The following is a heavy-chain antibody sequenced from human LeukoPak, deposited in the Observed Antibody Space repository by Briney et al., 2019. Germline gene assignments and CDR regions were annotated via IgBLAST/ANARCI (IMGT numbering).Heavy chain of an antibody. Sequence: GASVKVSCKASGYTFTGYYMHWVRQAPGQGLEWMGWINPNNGGTNYARKFHGRVTMTRDTSISTLYMELSSLRSDDTAVYYCARAYCSAGDCYEFDYWGQGNLVTVSS. CDR2: INPNNGGT. J-gene: IGHJ4*02. CDR3: ARAYCSAGDCYEFDY. D-gene: IGHD2-15*01. CDR1: GYTFTGYY. V-gene: IGHV1-2*02.